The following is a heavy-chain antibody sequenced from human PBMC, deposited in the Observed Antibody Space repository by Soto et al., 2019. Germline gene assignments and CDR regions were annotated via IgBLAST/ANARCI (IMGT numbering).Heavy chain of an antibody. Sequence: SETLSLTCTVSGGSISSSSYYWGWIRQPPGKGLEWIGSIYYSGSTYYNPSLKSRVTISVDTSKNQFSLKLSSVTAADTAVYYCARGVGSSSWTPEERGWFDPWGQGTLVTVSS. CDR1: GGSISSSSYY. D-gene: IGHD6-13*01. J-gene: IGHJ5*02. CDR2: IYYSGST. CDR3: ARGVGSSSWTPEERGWFDP. V-gene: IGHV4-39*01.